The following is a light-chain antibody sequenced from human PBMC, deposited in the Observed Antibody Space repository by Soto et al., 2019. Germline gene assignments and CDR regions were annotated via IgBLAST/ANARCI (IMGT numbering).Light chain of an antibody. Sequence: IVFTQFPGTLSLSPGERATLSCRASQSVSSSYLAWYQQKPVQAPSLLIYGASSRATGIPDRFSGSGSGTDFTLTISRLEPEDFAVYYCQQYGSSPPNTFGQGTRLEIK. CDR2: GAS. CDR3: QQYGSSPPNT. CDR1: QSVSSSY. J-gene: IGKJ5*01. V-gene: IGKV3-20*01.